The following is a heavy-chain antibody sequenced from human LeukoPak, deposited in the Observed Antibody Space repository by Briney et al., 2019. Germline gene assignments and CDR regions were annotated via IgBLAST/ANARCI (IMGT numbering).Heavy chain of an antibody. Sequence: GGSLRLSCAASGFPFSGYSMNWVRQAPGKGLEWVSYIISSSSTIYYADSVKGRFTISRDNAKNSLYLQMNSLRAEDTAVYYCARDPGAPIAAAGTVDYWGQGTLVTVSS. CDR3: ARDPGAPIAAAGTVDY. J-gene: IGHJ4*02. CDR2: IISSSSTI. D-gene: IGHD6-13*01. V-gene: IGHV3-48*01. CDR1: GFPFSGYS.